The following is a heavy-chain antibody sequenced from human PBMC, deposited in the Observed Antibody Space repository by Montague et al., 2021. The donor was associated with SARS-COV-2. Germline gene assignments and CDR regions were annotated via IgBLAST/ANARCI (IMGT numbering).Heavy chain of an antibody. CDR3: AKGSGYP. Sequence: TLSLTCTVSGGSVTSTTYYWSWFRQRPGRGLEWVGFIYSSGSTAYSPSLENRLTMSIDTSKNQFSLRLTSAAAADTDVYYCAKGSGYPWGRGTRVAVSS. CDR1: GGSVTSTTYY. D-gene: IGHD6-25*01. V-gene: IGHV4-31*03. CDR2: IYSSGST. J-gene: IGHJ2*01.